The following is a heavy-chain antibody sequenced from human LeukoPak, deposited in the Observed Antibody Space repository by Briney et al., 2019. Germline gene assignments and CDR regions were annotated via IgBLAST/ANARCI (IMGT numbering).Heavy chain of an antibody. CDR1: GGTFSSYA. CDR2: IIPILGIA. D-gene: IGHD5-24*01. J-gene: IGHJ4*02. CDR3: ARDRSTKMATPDY. Sequence: GASVKVSCKASGGTFSSYAISWVRQAPGQGLEWMGRIIPILGIANYAQKFQGRVTITADKSTSTAYMELSSLRSEDTAVYYCARDRSTKMATPDYWGQGTLVTVSS. V-gene: IGHV1-69*04.